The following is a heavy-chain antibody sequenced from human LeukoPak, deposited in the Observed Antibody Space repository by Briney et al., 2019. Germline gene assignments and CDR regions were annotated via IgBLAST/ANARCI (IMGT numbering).Heavy chain of an antibody. J-gene: IGHJ3*02. V-gene: IGHV4-59*01. Sequence: SETLSLPCTVSGGSLTNSYRNWLRQSPGKGLEWIGYINYSGSTNYNPSLQSRVTISVDTSKNHFSLKLSSVTAAHTAVEFCARDPLSTNDFDIWGQGTMVTVSS. CDR2: INYSGST. CDR1: GGSLTNSY. CDR3: ARDPLSTNDFDI. D-gene: IGHD1-1*01.